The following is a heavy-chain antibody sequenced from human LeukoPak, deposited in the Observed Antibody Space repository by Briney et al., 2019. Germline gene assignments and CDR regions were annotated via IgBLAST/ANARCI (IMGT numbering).Heavy chain of an antibody. CDR2: IKQDGSEK. Sequence: GGSLRLSWAAAEFTFSTYWMSWVRQAPGKGLEWVADIKQDGSEKYYVDSVKGRFTISRQNAKNSLFLQMNSLRAEDTAVYYCARHRSGGSQDDAFDIWGQGTMVTVSS. V-gene: IGHV3-7*01. J-gene: IGHJ3*02. D-gene: IGHD2-15*01. CDR3: ARHRSGGSQDDAFDI. CDR1: EFTFSTYW.